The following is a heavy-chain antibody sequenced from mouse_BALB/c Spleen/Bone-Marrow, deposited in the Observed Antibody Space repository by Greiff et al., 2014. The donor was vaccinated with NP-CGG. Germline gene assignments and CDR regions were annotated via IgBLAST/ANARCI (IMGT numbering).Heavy chain of an antibody. CDR1: GYTFTNSW. D-gene: IGHD2-14*01. J-gene: IGHJ2*01. CDR2: IHPNSGNT. CDR3: ARHHRYAYYFDY. Sequence: QVQLQQSGSVLVGPGASVKLSCKASGYTFTNSWIHWAKQRPGQGLEWIGEIHPNSGNTNFNEKFKVKATLTVDTSSSTAYVDLSSLTAEDSAVYYCARHHRYAYYFDYWGQGTTLTVPS. V-gene: IGHV1S130*01.